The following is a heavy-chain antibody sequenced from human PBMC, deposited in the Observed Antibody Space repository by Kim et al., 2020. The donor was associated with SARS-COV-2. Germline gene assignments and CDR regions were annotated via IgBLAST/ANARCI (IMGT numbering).Heavy chain of an antibody. CDR3: ASSTVGANAFDI. D-gene: IGHD1-26*01. V-gene: IGHV3-30*02. J-gene: IGHJ3*02. Sequence: YYADSVKGRLTISRENSKNTLYLQMNSLRAEDTAVYYCASSTVGANAFDIWGQGTMVTVSS.